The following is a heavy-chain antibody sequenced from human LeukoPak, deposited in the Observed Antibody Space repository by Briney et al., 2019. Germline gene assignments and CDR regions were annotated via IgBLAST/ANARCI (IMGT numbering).Heavy chain of an antibody. J-gene: IGHJ4*02. Sequence: SDTLSLTCAVSSYSISSGSYWGWIRQSPGKGLEWVGSIFHSGNSYYNPSLKSRPTMSVDTSKNQFSLKLTSVTAADTALYYCARVTYVDDMLYQYFDYWGQGILVTVSS. V-gene: IGHV4-38-2*01. CDR3: ARVTYVDDMLYQYFDY. CDR2: IFHSGNS. D-gene: IGHD4-17*01. CDR1: SYSISSGSY.